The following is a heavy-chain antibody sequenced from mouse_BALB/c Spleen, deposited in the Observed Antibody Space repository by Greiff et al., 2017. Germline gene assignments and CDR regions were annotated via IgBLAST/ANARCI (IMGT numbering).Heavy chain of an antibody. CDR1: GYSITSDYA. J-gene: IGHJ4*01. CDR3: ARKYDWYAMDY. Sequence: EVHLVESGPGLVKPSQSLSLTCTVTGYSITSDYAWNWIRQFPGNKLEWMGYISYSGSTSYNPSLKSRISITRDTSKNQFFLQLNSVTTEDTATYYCARKYDWYAMDYWGQGTSVTVSS. CDR2: ISYSGST. D-gene: IGHD2-12*01. V-gene: IGHV3-2*02.